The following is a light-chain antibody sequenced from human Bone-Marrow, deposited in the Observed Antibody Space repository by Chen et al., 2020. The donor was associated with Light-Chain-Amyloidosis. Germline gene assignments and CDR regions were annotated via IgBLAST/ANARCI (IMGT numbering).Light chain of an antibody. CDR1: NIGSTS. CDR3: QVWDRSCDRPV. CDR2: DDS. Sequence: SYVLTQPSSVSLAPGQTATIACGGNNIGSTSVHWYQQTPGQAPLLVVYDDSDRPSGIPERLSGANSGNTATLTISRVEAGDEADYYCQVWDRSCDRPVFGGGTKLTVL. J-gene: IGLJ3*02. V-gene: IGLV3-21*02.